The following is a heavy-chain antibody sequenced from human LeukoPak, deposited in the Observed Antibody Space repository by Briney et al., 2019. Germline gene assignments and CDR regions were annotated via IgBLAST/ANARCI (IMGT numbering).Heavy chain of an antibody. J-gene: IGHJ3*02. CDR2: IKQDGSEK. CDR3: ARSDHNSWNAFDI. V-gene: IGHV3-7*01. D-gene: IGHD1-26*01. CDR1: GFTFSSYW. Sequence: GGSLRLSCAASGFTFSSYWMSWVRQAPGKGLEWVANIKQDGSEKYYVDSVKGRFTISRDNAKNSMYLQMNSLRAEDTAVYYCARSDHNSWNAFDIWGQGTMVTVSS.